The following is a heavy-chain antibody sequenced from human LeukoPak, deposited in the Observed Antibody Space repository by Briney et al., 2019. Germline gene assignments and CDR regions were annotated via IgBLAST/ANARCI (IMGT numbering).Heavy chain of an antibody. Sequence: PGGSLRLSCAGSGFTFSSYAMSWVRQAPGKGLEWVSAISGSGGSTHYADSVKGRFTISRDNSKNTLYLQMNSLRAEDTAVYYCAKSRLYGDYANFDYWAREAWSSSPQ. CDR1: GFTFSSYA. CDR3: AKSRLYGDYANFDY. CDR2: ISGSGGST. D-gene: IGHD4-17*01. V-gene: IGHV3-23*01. J-gene: IGHJ4*02.